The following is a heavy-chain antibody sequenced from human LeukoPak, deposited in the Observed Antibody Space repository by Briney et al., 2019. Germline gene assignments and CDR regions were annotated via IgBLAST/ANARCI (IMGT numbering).Heavy chain of an antibody. J-gene: IGHJ4*02. CDR3: ARLGVEAYDSSGLYYFDY. CDR2: IYPGDSDT. D-gene: IGHD3-22*01. Sequence: GESLKISCKASGYSFTNFWIGWGRQMPGKGLEWMGTIYPGDSDTRYRPSYQGQVTISADKSISTVYLQWSSLKASDTAMYYCARLGVEAYDSSGLYYFDYWGQGALVTVSS. V-gene: IGHV5-51*01. CDR1: GYSFTNFW.